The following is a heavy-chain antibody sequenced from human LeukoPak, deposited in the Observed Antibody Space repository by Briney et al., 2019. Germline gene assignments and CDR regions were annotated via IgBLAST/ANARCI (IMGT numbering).Heavy chain of an antibody. CDR1: GFTFSNYA. V-gene: IGHV3-23*01. D-gene: IGHD3-9*01. CDR3: AKLRYFECIRYYFDQ. J-gene: IGHJ4*02. CDR2: ISGSGSVT. Sequence: GGSLRLSCAASGFTFSNYAMSWVRQAPGKGLEWVSSISGSGSVTKYADSVRGRFTVSRDNSRNTLYVQMNSLRAEDTAVYYCAKLRYFECIRYYFDQWGQGTLVTVSS.